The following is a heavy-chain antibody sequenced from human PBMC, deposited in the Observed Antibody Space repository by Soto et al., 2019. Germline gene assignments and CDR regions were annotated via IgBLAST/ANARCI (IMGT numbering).Heavy chain of an antibody. V-gene: IGHV3-23*01. CDR2: ISDDENT. Sequence: PGGSLRLSCVASGFTFSAYAMAWVRQAPGKGLEWVSTISDDENTYYADSVKGRFTISRDNSKNTVFLQMTSLRADDTAAYYCGRPEYCSTISSYSGALDVWGQGTMVTVSS. CDR3: GRPEYCSTISSYSGALDV. CDR1: GFTFSAYA. D-gene: IGHD3-3*02. J-gene: IGHJ3*01.